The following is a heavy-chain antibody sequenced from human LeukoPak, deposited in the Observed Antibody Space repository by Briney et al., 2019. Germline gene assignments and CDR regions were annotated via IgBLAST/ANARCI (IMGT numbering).Heavy chain of an antibody. D-gene: IGHD3-22*01. CDR1: GGSFSGYY. J-gene: IGHJ4*02. CDR2: IYYSGST. V-gene: IGHV4-34*01. CDR3: AVNLLPDY. Sequence: KTSETLSLTCAVYGGSFSGYYWSWIRQPPGKGLEWIGSIYYSGSTYYNPSLKSRVTISVDTSKNQFSLKLSSVTAADTAVYYCAVNLLPDYWGQGTLVTVSS.